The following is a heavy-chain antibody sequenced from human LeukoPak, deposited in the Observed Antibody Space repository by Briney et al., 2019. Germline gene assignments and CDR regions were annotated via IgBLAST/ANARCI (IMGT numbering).Heavy chain of an antibody. D-gene: IGHD2-15*01. CDR1: GYTFSSHA. J-gene: IGHJ4*02. CDR3: AIHCSGGSCSRSYYFDY. V-gene: IGHV1-3*01. Sequence: ASVKVSCKASGYTFSSHAVHWVRQAPGQRLEWMGWINAGNGDTKYSQKFQDRVTITRDTSASTAYMELSSLISEDTAVYYCAIHCSGGSCSRSYYFDYWGQGTRVTVSS. CDR2: INAGNGDT.